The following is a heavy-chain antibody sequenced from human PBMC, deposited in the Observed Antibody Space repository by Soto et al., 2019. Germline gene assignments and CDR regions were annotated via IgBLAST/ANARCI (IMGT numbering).Heavy chain of an antibody. J-gene: IGHJ4*02. CDR3: AKEVETDTAMVTRGFDY. V-gene: IGHV3-30*18. Sequence: GGSLRLSCAASGFTFSSYGMHWVRQAPGKGLEWVAVISYDGSNKYYADSVKGRFTISRDNSKNTLYLQMNSLRAEDTAVYYCAKEVETDTAMVTRGFDYWGQGTLVTVSS. D-gene: IGHD5-18*01. CDR2: ISYDGSNK. CDR1: GFTFSSYG.